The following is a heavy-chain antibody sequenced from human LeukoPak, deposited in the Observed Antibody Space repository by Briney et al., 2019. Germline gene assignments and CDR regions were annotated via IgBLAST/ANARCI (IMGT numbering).Heavy chain of an antibody. CDR3: ARPRWSGSYDYFAY. Sequence: GESLKISCKGSGYSFTSYWIGWVRQMPGKGLEWMGIIYPGDSDTRYSPSFQGQVTISADKSMITAYLHWSSLKSADTAMYCCARPRWSGSYDYFAYWGQATLVTVSS. CDR2: IYPGDSDT. V-gene: IGHV5-51*01. D-gene: IGHD1-26*01. CDR1: GYSFTSYW. J-gene: IGHJ4*02.